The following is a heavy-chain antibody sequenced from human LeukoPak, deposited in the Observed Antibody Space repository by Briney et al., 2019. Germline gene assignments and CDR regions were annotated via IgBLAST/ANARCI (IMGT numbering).Heavy chain of an antibody. Sequence: GGSLRLSCAASGFTFSSSAMTWVRQAPGKGPEWVSTITGSGGNTYYADSVKGQFSISRDNSKNTLYLQMNNLRAEDTAVYYCARPRGSSGQYFFDYWGQGTLVTVSS. V-gene: IGHV3-23*01. CDR3: ARPRGSSGQYFFDY. CDR2: ITGSGGNT. CDR1: GFTFSSSA. J-gene: IGHJ4*02. D-gene: IGHD3-22*01.